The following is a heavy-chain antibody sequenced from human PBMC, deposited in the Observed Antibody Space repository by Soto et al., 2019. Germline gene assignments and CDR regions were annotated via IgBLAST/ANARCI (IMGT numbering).Heavy chain of an antibody. CDR1: GFTFSIYA. CDR3: ARRTVGWYFDL. J-gene: IGHJ2*01. V-gene: IGHV3-23*01. D-gene: IGHD4-17*01. Sequence: EVQLLESGGGLVQPGGSLRLSCAASGFTFSIYAMNWVRQAPGKGLEWVSVISGSGGSTYYADSVKGRFTISRDNSKNTLYSQMNSLRAEDTAVYYCARRTVGWYFDLWGRGTLATVSS. CDR2: ISGSGGST.